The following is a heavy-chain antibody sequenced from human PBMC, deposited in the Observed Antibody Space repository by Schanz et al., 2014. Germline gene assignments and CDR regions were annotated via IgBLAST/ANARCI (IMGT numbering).Heavy chain of an antibody. CDR2: INPNSGTT. CDR1: GYTFPSYG. V-gene: IGHV1-2*04. CDR3: ARGRTFDY. Sequence: QVQLVQSGSEVKKPGASVKVSCKASGYTFPSYGISWVRQAPGQGLEWMGWINPNSGTTNYAQKFQGWVTMTRDTSISTAYMEVSRLKSDDTAVYYCARGRTFDYWGQGTLVTVSS. J-gene: IGHJ4*02.